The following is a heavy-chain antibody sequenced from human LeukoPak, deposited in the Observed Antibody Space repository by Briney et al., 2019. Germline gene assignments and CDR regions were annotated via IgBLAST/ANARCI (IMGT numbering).Heavy chain of an antibody. CDR2: ISYDGSNK. CDR3: ARLYTGLDY. D-gene: IGHD1-1*01. J-gene: IGHJ4*02. CDR1: GFTFSSYW. Sequence: GGSLRLSCAASGFTFSSYWMSWVRQAPGKGLEWVAVISYDGSNKYYADSVKGRFTISRDNAKNSLYLQMNSLRAEDTAVYYCARLYTGLDYWGQGTLVTVSS. V-gene: IGHV3-30*03.